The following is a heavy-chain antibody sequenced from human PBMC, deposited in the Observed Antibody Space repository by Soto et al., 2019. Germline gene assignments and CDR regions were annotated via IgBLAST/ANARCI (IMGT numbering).Heavy chain of an antibody. V-gene: IGHV1-46*03. CDR2: INPNGGST. CDR3: GRGLAAGDY. Sequence: QVQLVQSGAEVVKPGASVRLSCKASGYTFSNFYIHWVRQAPGQGLEWMAIINPNGGSTNYAQKFQGRVTTTMDTSATTVYMELSSLRSEDTAVYYCGRGLAAGDYWGQGALVTVSS. J-gene: IGHJ4*02. CDR1: GYTFSNFY. D-gene: IGHD6-19*01.